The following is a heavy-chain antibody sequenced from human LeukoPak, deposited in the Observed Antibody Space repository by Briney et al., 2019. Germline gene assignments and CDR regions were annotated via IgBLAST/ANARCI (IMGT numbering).Heavy chain of an antibody. CDR1: GYSFTSNY. CDR3: ARDQEAFDY. CDR2: IYPRDGST. J-gene: IGHJ4*01. V-gene: IGHV1-46*01. Sequence: ASVKVSCKASGYSFTSNYIHWVRQAPEQGLEWMGMIYPRDGSTSYAQKFQGRVTVTRDTSTSTVHMELSGLRSEDTAVYYCARDQEAFDYWGQEPWSPSPQ.